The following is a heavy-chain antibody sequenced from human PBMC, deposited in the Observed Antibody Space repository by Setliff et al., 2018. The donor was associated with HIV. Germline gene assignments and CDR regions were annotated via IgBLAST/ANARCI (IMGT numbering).Heavy chain of an antibody. CDR1: GYTFTDYY. V-gene: IGHV1-2*06. CDR2: INPNNGGT. CDR3: ATGIAARPVSFYYGMDV. Sequence: AASVKVSCKASGYTFTDYYIHWVRQAPGQGLEWMGRINPNNGGTNYAQKFQGRVTMTRDTSISTAYMELSSLRAEDTAVYYCATGIAARPVSFYYGMDVWGRGTTVTVSS. J-gene: IGHJ6*02. D-gene: IGHD6-6*01.